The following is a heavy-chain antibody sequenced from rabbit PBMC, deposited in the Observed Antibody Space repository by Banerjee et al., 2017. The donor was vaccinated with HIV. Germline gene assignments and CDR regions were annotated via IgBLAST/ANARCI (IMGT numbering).Heavy chain of an antibody. Sequence: QEQLEESGGDLVKPEGSLTLTCTASGFSFSSGYDMCWVRQAPGKGLEWIACIDTHSSGSTYYANWAQGRFTISKISSTTVTLRMTSLTAADTATHFCARGGSAAAFNLWGQGTLVTVS. D-gene: IGHD4-2*01. V-gene: IGHV1S45*01. CDR3: ARGGSAAAFNL. CDR1: GFSFSSGYD. J-gene: IGHJ4*01. CDR2: IDTHSSGST.